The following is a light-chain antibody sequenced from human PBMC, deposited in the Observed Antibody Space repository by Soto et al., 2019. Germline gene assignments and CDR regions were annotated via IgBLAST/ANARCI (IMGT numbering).Light chain of an antibody. Sequence: ALTQPRSVSGSPGQSVTISCTGTSSDVGDYNYVSWYQQHPGKAPKLMIYDVSKRPSGVPVRFSGSKSGNTASLTISGLQAEDEADYYCCSYAGSYSVVFGTGTKLTVL. CDR1: SSDVGDYNY. CDR3: CSYAGSYSVV. V-gene: IGLV2-11*01. J-gene: IGLJ1*01. CDR2: DVS.